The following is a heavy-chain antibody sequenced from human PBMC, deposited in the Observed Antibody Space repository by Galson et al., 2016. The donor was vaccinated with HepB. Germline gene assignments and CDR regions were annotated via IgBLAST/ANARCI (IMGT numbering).Heavy chain of an antibody. V-gene: IGHV3-23*01. J-gene: IGHJ5*02. D-gene: IGHD3-3*01. Sequence: SLRLSCAGSEFTFSSYGLSWVRQAPGKGLEWVSAISGSGGSAYYAGSVKGRFTISRDNSKNTLYLQMNSLRADDPAVYYCAKDPRPDYEFYLANWFDPWGQGTLVTVSS. CDR2: ISGSGGSA. CDR3: AKDPRPDYEFYLANWFDP. CDR1: EFTFSSYG.